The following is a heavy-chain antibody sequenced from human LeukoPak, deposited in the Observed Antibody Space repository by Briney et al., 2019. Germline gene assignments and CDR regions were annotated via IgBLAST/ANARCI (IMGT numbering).Heavy chain of an antibody. Sequence: SQTLSLTCTVSGGSISSGGYYWSWIRQHPGKGREWSGYIYYSGSTYYNPSLKSRVTISVDTSKNQFSLKLSSVTAADTAVYYCARAPYSGYGYFDYWGQGTLVTVSS. CDR2: IYYSGST. J-gene: IGHJ4*02. V-gene: IGHV4-31*03. CDR3: ARAPYSGYGYFDY. CDR1: GGSISSGGYY. D-gene: IGHD5-12*01.